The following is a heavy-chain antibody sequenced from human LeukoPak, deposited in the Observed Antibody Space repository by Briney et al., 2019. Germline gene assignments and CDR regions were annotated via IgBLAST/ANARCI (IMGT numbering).Heavy chain of an antibody. CDR1: GGSISSSSFY. CDR2: IHYSGST. V-gene: IGHV4-39*07. J-gene: IGHJ3*02. D-gene: IGHD5-18*01. CDR3: ARDGLWIQNSFDI. Sequence: PSETLSLTCTVSGGSISSSSFYWGWIRQPPGKGLEWIGSIHYSGSTYYNPSLKSRVTISVDTSKNQLSLKLSSVAAADTAVYYCARDGLWIQNSFDIWGQGTVVTVSS.